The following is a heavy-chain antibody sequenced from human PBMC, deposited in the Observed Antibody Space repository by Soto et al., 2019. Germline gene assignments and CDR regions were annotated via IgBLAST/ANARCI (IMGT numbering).Heavy chain of an antibody. V-gene: IGHV3-23*01. J-gene: IGHJ4*02. CDR1: GFTFSSYA. D-gene: IGHD4-17*01. CDR3: AKTGGSYGDYGGDYYFDY. CDR2: ISGSGGST. Sequence: GSLRLSCAASGFTFSSYAMSWVRQAPGKGLEWVSAISGSGGSTYYADSVKGRFTISRDNSKNTLYLQMNSLRAEDTAVYYCAKTGGSYGDYGGDYYFDYWGQGTLVTVSS.